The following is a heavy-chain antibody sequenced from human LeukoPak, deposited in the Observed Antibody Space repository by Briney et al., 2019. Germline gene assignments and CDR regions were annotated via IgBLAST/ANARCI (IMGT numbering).Heavy chain of an antibody. D-gene: IGHD3-22*01. Sequence: SETLSLTCAVFGGSLSDHDWSWIRQPPGKGLEWIGEINHRGDTNYTTSLKSRVTLSMVTSKNQVSLKLNSLTAADTAVYYCARGKGDLSMIVMIVTAVEFYFDSWGPGTLVTVSS. CDR3: ARGKGDLSMIVMIVTAVEFYFDS. V-gene: IGHV4-34*01. CDR1: GGSLSDHD. CDR2: INHRGDT. J-gene: IGHJ4*02.